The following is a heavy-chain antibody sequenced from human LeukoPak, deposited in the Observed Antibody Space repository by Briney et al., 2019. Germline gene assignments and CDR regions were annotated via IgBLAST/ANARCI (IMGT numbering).Heavy chain of an antibody. CDR3: AKVRGDGMDV. CDR1: GFTFSSYA. V-gene: IGHV3-23*01. CDR2: ISGSGGST. Sequence: GGSLRLSCAASGFTFSSYAMSWVRQAPGKGLEWFSAISGSGGSTYYADSVKGRFTISGDNSKNTLYLQMNSLRAEDTAVYYCAKVRGDGMDVWGQGTTVTVSS. J-gene: IGHJ6*02.